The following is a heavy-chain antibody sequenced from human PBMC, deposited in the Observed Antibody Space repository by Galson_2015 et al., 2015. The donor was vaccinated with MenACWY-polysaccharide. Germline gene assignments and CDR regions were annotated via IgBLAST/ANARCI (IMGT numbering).Heavy chain of an antibody. V-gene: IGHV4-31*03. CDR2: IHYRGRT. Sequence: TLSLTCNVSGDSTRSGGYYWSWLRQHPGKGLEWMGYIHYRGRTSYNPSLKRRLLISGDASNGQFSLKLSSVTAADTAVYYCARYNIAAGDFDYWGQGALVTVSS. J-gene: IGHJ4*02. CDR3: ARYNIAAGDFDY. D-gene: IGHD6-25*01. CDR1: GDSTRSGGYY.